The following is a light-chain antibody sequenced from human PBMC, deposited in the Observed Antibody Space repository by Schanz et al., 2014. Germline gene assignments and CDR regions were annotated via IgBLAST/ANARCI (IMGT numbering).Light chain of an antibody. CDR1: QSVSSD. Sequence: EIVMTQSPATLSVSPGERATLSCRASQSVSSDLAWYQQKPGQAPRLLIYGASTRATGIPARFSGSGSGTDFTLTISRLEPEDFAVYYCQQYLASPYTFGQGTKLEIK. V-gene: IGKV3D-15*01. CDR3: QQYLASPYT. J-gene: IGKJ2*01. CDR2: GAS.